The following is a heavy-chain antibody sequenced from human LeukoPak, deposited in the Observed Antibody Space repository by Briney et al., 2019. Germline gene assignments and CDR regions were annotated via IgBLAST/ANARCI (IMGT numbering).Heavy chain of an antibody. V-gene: IGHV3-23*01. J-gene: IGHJ4*02. CDR1: GFTFSNCA. D-gene: IGHD3-22*01. Sequence: PGGSLRLSCAASGFTFSNCAMSWVRQAPGKGLEWVSAISGSGGNTYYADSARGRFTISRDNSKNTLYLQMNSLRAEDTAVYHCAEDNYDSSGSRYDYWGQGTLVTVSS. CDR2: ISGSGGNT. CDR3: AEDNYDSSGSRYDY.